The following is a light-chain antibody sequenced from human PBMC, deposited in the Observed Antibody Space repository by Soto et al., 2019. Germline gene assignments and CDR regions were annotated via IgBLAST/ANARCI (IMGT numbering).Light chain of an antibody. V-gene: IGKV1-5*01. CDR1: QSISSW. CDR2: DAS. CDR3: QQYNSYPWT. Sequence: DIQMTQSPSTLSASIGVRVTITCRASQSISSWLAWYQQKPGKAPELLIYDASSLESGVPSRFSGSGSGTEFTLTISSLQPDDFATYYCQQYNSYPWTFGQGTKVEIK. J-gene: IGKJ1*01.